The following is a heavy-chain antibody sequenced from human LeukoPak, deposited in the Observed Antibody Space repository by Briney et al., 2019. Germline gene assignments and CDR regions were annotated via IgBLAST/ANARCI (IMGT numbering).Heavy chain of an antibody. Sequence: LGRSVKVSCKASGYTFTSYGVSWVRQAPGQGLEWMGWISAYNGNTNFAQKLQGRVTMTTDTSTSTAYMDLRSLKSDDTAVYYCARDQAATNTQVRFCLDCGQGTLVTVSS. CDR1: GYTFTSYG. D-gene: IGHD3-9*01. CDR2: ISAYNGNT. J-gene: IGHJ4*02. CDR3: ARDQAATNTQVRFCLD. V-gene: IGHV1-18*01.